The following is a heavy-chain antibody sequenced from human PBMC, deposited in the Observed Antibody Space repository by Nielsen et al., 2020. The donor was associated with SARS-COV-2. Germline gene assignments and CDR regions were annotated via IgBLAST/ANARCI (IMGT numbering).Heavy chain of an antibody. J-gene: IGHJ5*02. V-gene: IGHV4-31*03. D-gene: IGHD1-7*01. CDR1: GGSISSGGYY. CDR3: AREGRITGTTDWFDP. CDR2: IYYSGST. Sequence: SETLSLTCTVSGGSISSGGYYWSWIRQHPGKGLEWIGYIYYSGSTYYNPSLKSRVTISVDTSKNQFSLKLSSVTAADTAVYYCAREGRITGTTDWFDPWGQVTLVTVSS.